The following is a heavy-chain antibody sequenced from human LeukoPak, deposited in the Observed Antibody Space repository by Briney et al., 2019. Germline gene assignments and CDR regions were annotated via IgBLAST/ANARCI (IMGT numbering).Heavy chain of an antibody. D-gene: IGHD6-13*01. CDR3: ARGWYSFPPHLIFDY. CDR2: INTNTGNP. V-gene: IGHV7-4-1*02. J-gene: IGHJ4*02. Sequence: ASVKVSCKASGYTFTSYAMNWVRQAPGQGLEWMGWINTNTGNPTYAQGFTGRFVFSLDTSVSTAYLQISSLKAEDTAVYYCARGWYSFPPHLIFDYWGQGTLVTVSS. CDR1: GYTFTSYA.